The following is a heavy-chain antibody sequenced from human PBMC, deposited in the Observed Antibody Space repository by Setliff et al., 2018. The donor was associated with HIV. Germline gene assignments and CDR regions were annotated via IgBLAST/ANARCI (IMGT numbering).Heavy chain of an antibody. Sequence: LSLTCTVSGDSITSGGYFWTWIRQHPGKGLEWIGHIYYGGSTNYNPSLQSRVTISVETSKNQFSLKLSSVTAADTAVYYCARRFLEWYLPSYFYYYMDVWGKGTTVTVSS. CDR2: IYYGGST. V-gene: IGHV4-61*08. D-gene: IGHD3-3*01. CDR1: GDSITSGGYF. J-gene: IGHJ6*03. CDR3: ARRFLEWYLPSYFYYYMDV.